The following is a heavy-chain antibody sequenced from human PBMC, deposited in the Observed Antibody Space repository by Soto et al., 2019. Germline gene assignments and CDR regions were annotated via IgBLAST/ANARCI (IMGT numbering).Heavy chain of an antibody. V-gene: IGHV1-69*02. D-gene: IGHD3-22*01. CDR1: GGTFSSYT. CDR3: ARAAIVVSSSTEDYYYMDV. J-gene: IGHJ6*03. Sequence: QVQLVQSGAEVKKPGSSVKVSCKASGGTFSSYTISWVRQAPGQGLEWMGRIIPILGIANYAQKFQGRVTITADKSTSTAYMELSSLRSEDTAVYYCARAAIVVSSSTEDYYYMDVWGKGTTVTVSS. CDR2: IIPILGIA.